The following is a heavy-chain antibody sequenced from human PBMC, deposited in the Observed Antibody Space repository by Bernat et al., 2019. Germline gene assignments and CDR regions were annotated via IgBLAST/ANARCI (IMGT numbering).Heavy chain of an antibody. CDR3: ARVLYYYVSSGYPPAILDY. CDR1: GFTFSRYW. Sequence: EVQLVESGGGLVQPGGSLRLSCAASGFTFSRYWMHWVRQAPGKGLVWVSRINSDGSNTNYADSVKGRFTISRDNAKNTLYLQMNSLRAEDTAVYYCARVLYYYVSSGYPPAILDYWGQGTLVTVSS. CDR2: INSDGSNT. V-gene: IGHV3-74*01. D-gene: IGHD3-22*01. J-gene: IGHJ4*02.